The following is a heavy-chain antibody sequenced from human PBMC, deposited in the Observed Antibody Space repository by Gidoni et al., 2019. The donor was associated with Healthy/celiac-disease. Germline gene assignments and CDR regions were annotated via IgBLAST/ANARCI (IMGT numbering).Heavy chain of an antibody. D-gene: IGHD4-17*01. Sequence: QVQLQQWGAGLLKPSETLSLTCAVYGGSFSGYYWSWIRQPPGKGLEWIGEINHSGSTNYNPSLTSRVTISVDTSKNQFSLKLSSVTAADTAVYYCAREDYGDYVGLDYWGQGTLVTVAS. CDR2: INHSGST. V-gene: IGHV4-34*01. CDR3: AREDYGDYVGLDY. J-gene: IGHJ4*02. CDR1: GGSFSGYY.